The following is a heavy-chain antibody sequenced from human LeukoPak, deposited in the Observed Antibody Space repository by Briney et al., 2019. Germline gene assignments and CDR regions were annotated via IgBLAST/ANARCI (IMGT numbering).Heavy chain of an antibody. CDR2: ISGSGGST. V-gene: IGHV3-23*01. CDR3: AKRPEAYGSGSYFSIDNWFDP. J-gene: IGHJ5*02. CDR1: GFTFSSYA. Sequence: GGSLRLSCAASGFTFSSYAMSWVRQAPGKGLEWVSAISGSGGSTYYADSVKGRFTISRDNSKNTLYLQVNSLRAEDTAVYYCAKRPEAYGSGSYFSIDNWFDPWGQGTLVTVSS. D-gene: IGHD3-10*01.